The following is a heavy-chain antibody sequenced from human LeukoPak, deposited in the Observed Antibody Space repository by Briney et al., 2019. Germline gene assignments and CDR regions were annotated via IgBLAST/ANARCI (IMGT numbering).Heavy chain of an antibody. Sequence: GGSLRLSCGASGFIFSDYWMTWVRQAPGKGLEWVANIKQDGSEIYYVDSVKGRFTISRDNAKNSVYLQMNSLRVEDTAVYYCAELGITMIGGVWGKGTTVTISS. V-gene: IGHV3-7*01. D-gene: IGHD3-10*02. J-gene: IGHJ6*04. CDR3: AELGITMIGGV. CDR1: GFIFSDYW. CDR2: IKQDGSEI.